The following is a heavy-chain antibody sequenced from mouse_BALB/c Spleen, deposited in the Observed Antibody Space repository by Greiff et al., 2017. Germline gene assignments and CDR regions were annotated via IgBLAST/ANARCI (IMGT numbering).Heavy chain of an antibody. V-gene: IGHV3-6*02. CDR3: ARAFYYDYAMDY. CDR2: ISYDGSN. D-gene: IGHD2-4*01. Sequence: EVQLVESGPGLVKPSQSLSLTCSVTGYSITSGYYWNWIRQFPGNKLEWMGYISYDGSNNYNPSLKNRISITRDTSKNQFFLKLNSVTTEDTATYYCARAFYYDYAMDYWGQGTSVTVSS. CDR1: GYSITSGYY. J-gene: IGHJ4*01.